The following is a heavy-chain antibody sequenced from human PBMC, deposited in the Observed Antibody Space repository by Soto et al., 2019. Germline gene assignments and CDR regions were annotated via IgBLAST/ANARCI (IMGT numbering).Heavy chain of an antibody. CDR3: ARARQYYDCELDP. Sequence: SETLSLTCAVSGGSISSSNWWSWVRQPPGKGLEWIGEIYHSGSTYYNPSLKSRVTISVDTPKNQFSLKLSSVTAADTAVYYCARARQYYDCELDPWGQGTLVTVSS. J-gene: IGHJ5*02. CDR1: GGSISSSNW. CDR2: IYHSGST. V-gene: IGHV4-4*02. D-gene: IGHD3-22*01.